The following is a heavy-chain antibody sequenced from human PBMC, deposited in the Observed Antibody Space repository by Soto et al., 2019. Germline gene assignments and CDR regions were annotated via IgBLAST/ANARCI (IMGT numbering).Heavy chain of an antibody. V-gene: IGHV1-69*13. D-gene: IGHD3-22*01. J-gene: IGHJ4*02. CDR3: ARTTYYYDSSGYYYFDY. CDR1: GGTFSSYA. CDR2: IIPIFGTA. Sequence: SVKVSCKASGGTFSSYAISWVRQAPGQGLEWMGGIIPIFGTANYAQKFQGRVTITADESTSTAYMELSSLRSEDTAVYYCARTTYYYDSSGYYYFDYWGQGTLVTVSS.